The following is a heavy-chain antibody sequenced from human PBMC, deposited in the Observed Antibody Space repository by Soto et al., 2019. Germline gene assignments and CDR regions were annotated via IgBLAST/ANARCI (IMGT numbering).Heavy chain of an antibody. J-gene: IGHJ4*02. CDR3: AKESCSGWSPFDS. D-gene: IGHD6-19*01. Sequence: ASVKVSCKASGYTFSGYFMHWVRQAPGQGLEWMGWINPKSGGTNYAQNFQGRVTLTRDTSITTAYMEVKGLRSDDTAVYYCAKESCSGWSPFDSWGQGTMVTVSS. V-gene: IGHV1-2*02. CDR1: GYTFSGYF. CDR2: INPKSGGT.